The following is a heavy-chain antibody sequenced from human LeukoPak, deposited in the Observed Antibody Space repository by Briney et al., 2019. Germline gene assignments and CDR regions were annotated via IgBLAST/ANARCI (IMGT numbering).Heavy chain of an antibody. CDR2: INPSSGGT. CDR1: GYTFTGYY. D-gene: IGHD2-2*01. J-gene: IGHJ5*02. V-gene: IGHV1-2*02. Sequence: ASVKVSCKASGYTFTGYYIHWMRQAPGEGLEWMGWINPSSGGTNYAQKVQGRVTVTRATSITTAYMELSNLRYDDPAIYYCANNPVPGASDGWLDPWGQGTLVSVSS. CDR3: ANNPVPGASDGWLDP.